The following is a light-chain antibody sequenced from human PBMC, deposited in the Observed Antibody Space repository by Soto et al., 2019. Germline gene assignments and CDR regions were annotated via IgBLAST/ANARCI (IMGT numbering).Light chain of an antibody. CDR2: EVT. Sequence: QSVLTQPASLSGSPGQSITISCTGTSSDIGAYDYVSWFQQHPGKAPKLMIYEVTDRPSGVSNRFSGSESGNTASLTISGLQAEDEAEYYCSSYTNINTRACVFGTGTKLTVL. V-gene: IGLV2-14*01. CDR1: SSDIGAYDY. CDR3: SSYTNINTRACV. J-gene: IGLJ1*01.